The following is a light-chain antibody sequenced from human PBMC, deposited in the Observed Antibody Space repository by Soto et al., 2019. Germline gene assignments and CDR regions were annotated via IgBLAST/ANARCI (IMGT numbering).Light chain of an antibody. CDR1: SGHSSYA. CDR3: QTWGTGIVV. J-gene: IGLJ2*01. CDR2: VNSDGSH. V-gene: IGLV4-69*01. Sequence: QLVLTQSPSASASLGASVKLTCTLSSGHSSYAIAWHQQQPEKGPRYLMKVNSDGSHSKGDGIPDRFSGSSSGAERYLTISSLQSEDEADYYCQTWGTGIVVFGGGTQLTVL.